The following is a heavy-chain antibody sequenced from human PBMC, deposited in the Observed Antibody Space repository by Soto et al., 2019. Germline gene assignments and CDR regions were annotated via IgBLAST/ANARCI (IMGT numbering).Heavy chain of an antibody. J-gene: IGHJ6*02. CDR3: ARDLRDYDFWSGYFDYYYGMDV. CDR1: GFTFSSYG. D-gene: IGHD3-3*01. Sequence: GGSLRLSCAASGFTFSSYGMHWVRQAPGKGLEWVAVIWYDGSNKYYADSVKGRFTLSRDNSKNTLYLQMNSLGAEDTAVYYCARDLRDYDFWSGYFDYYYGMDVWGQGTTVTVSS. V-gene: IGHV3-33*01. CDR2: IWYDGSNK.